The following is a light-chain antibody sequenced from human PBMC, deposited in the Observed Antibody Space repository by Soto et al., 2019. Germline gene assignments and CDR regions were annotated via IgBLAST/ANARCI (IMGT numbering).Light chain of an antibody. CDR3: CSYADGSIYF. CDR1: SSDVGSYNL. Sequence: QSALTNPASVSGSPGQSITISCTGTSSDVGSYNLVSWYLQYPDKAPQLLIYYVDHRPSGVSSRFSGSKSGNTASLTISGLQAEDEGDYYCCSYADGSIYFFGTGTKVTV. CDR2: YVD. J-gene: IGLJ1*01. V-gene: IGLV2-23*02.